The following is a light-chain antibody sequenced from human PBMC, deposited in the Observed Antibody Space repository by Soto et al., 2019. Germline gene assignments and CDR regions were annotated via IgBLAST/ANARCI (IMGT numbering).Light chain of an antibody. Sequence: SALTQPPSASGSPGQSVTISCTGTSGDVGGYNYVSWYQQHPGKAPKLMIYEVSKRPSGVPDRFSGSKSGNTASLTVSGLQAEDEADYYCSSYAGSNNYVFGTGTKLTVL. CDR3: SSYAGSNNYV. CDR1: SGDVGGYNY. J-gene: IGLJ1*01. CDR2: EVS. V-gene: IGLV2-8*01.